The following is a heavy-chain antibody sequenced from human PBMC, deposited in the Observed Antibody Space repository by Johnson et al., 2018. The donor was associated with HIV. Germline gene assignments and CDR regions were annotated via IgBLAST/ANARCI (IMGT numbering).Heavy chain of an antibody. V-gene: IGHV3-74*01. J-gene: IGHJ3*02. D-gene: IGHD6-19*01. CDR3: ARDREYGLAWGWALDI. CDR2: INSDGSST. CDR1: GFTFSSYW. Sequence: VQLVESGGGLGQPGGSLRLSCAASGFTFSSYWMHWVRQAPGKGLVWVSRINSDGSSTSYADSVKGRFTISRDNAENTLYLQMNSLRAEDTAVYYCARDREYGLAWGWALDIWGQGTMVTVSS.